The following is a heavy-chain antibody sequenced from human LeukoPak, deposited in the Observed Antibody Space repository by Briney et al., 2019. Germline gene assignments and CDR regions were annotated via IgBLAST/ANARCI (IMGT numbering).Heavy chain of an antibody. CDR3: TRAFAVTPSYYYYYRDV. CDR2: IRSKAYGGTT. V-gene: IGHV3-49*03. J-gene: IGHJ6*03. D-gene: IGHD4-17*01. CDR1: GFTFGDYA. Sequence: GGSLRLSCTASGFTFGDYAMSWFRQAPGKGLEWVGFIRSKAYGGTTEYAASVKGRFTISRDDSKSIAYLQMNSLKTEDTAVYYCTRAFAVTPSYYYYYRDVGGKGTTVTVSS.